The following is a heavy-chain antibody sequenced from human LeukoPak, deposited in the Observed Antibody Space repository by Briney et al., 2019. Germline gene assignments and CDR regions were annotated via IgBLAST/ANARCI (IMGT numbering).Heavy chain of an antibody. CDR3: ASARYYDAFDI. CDR2: IYHSGST. Sequence: ASETLSLTCTVSGGSISSSNWWSWVRQPPGKGLEWIGEIYHSGSTNYNPSLKSRVTISVDKSKNQFSLKLSSVTAADTAVYYCASARYYDAFDIWGQGTMVTVSS. J-gene: IGHJ3*02. D-gene: IGHD3-9*01. CDR1: GGSISSSNW. V-gene: IGHV4-4*02.